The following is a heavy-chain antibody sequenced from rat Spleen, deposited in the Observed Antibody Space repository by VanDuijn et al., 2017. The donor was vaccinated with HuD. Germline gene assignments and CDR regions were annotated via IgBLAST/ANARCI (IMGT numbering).Heavy chain of an antibody. CDR2: LSYDGHTT. V-gene: IGHV5-29*01. D-gene: IGHD1-11*01. J-gene: IGHJ2*01. CDR1: GFTFSHYG. CDR3: ARRHYGYTDYFDY. Sequence: EVQLVESDGGLVQPGRSLKLSCAASGFTFSHYGMAWVRQAPTKGLEWVATLSYDGHTTYYRDSVKGRFTISSDIAKSTLYLQMDSLGSEDTATYYCARRHYGYTDYFDYWGQGVMVTVSS.